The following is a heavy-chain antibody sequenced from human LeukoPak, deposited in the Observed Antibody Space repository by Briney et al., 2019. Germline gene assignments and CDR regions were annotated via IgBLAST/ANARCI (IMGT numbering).Heavy chain of an antibody. J-gene: IGHJ4*02. V-gene: IGHV3-48*04. D-gene: IGHD3-16*01. CDR2: ISSSGSTI. Sequence: GGSLRLSCAASGFTFSSYAMSWVRQAPGKGLEWVSYISSSGSTIYYADSVKGRFTISRDNAKNSLYLQMNSLRAEDTAVYYCARDFLGPTAAYFDYWGQGTLVTVSS. CDR3: ARDFLGPTAAYFDY. CDR1: GFTFSSYA.